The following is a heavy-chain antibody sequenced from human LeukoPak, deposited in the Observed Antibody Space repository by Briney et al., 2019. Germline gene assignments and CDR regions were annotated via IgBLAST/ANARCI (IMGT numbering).Heavy chain of an antibody. D-gene: IGHD4-17*01. CDR2: IHSDGSIT. J-gene: IGHJ4*02. CDR3: ARDRTTVTVFDY. V-gene: IGHV3-74*01. CDR1: GFPLSSYW. Sequence: GGSLRLSCAASGFPLSSYWMHWVRQAPGKGLVWVSRIHSDGSITSYPDSVKGRFTISRDNPKNTLNQQMNSLRAGDTAVYYCARDRTTVTVFDYWGQGALVTVSS.